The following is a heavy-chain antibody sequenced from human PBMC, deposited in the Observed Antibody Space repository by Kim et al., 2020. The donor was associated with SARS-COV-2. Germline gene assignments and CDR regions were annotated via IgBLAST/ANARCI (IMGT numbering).Heavy chain of an antibody. V-gene: IGHV4-39*01. D-gene: IGHD3-10*01. J-gene: IGHJ4*02. CDR3: ATHIATGTGRGYCDS. CDR1: GGSISSESYY. Sequence: SETLSLTCNVSGGSISSESYYWGWIRQPPGKGLEWIGSIHYSGTTYCKPSLKSRVTISVDTSKNQFSVNLNSVTAADTAVYYCATHIATGTGRGYCDSWGQGILVTVSS. CDR2: IHYSGTT.